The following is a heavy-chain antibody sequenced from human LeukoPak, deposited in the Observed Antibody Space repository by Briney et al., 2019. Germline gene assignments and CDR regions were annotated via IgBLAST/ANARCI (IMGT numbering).Heavy chain of an antibody. Sequence: SKPRPFTSTASVTSIRSGITYGGWIRGPPRKGLEWIGGIYYSGSTYYNPSLKSRVTISVDASKNQFSLKLSSVTAADTAVYYCAGLSGRDWGPAGGAFDIWGQGTMVTVSS. CDR3: AGLSGRDWGPAGGAFDI. D-gene: IGHD7-27*01. CDR1: VTSIRSGITY. J-gene: IGHJ3*02. CDR2: IYYSGST. V-gene: IGHV4-39*07.